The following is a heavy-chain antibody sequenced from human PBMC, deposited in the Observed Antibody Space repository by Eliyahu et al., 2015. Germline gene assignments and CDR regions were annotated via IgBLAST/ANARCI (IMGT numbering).Heavy chain of an antibody. CDR2: VIPMFGKA. CDR1: GGTFSSST. V-gene: IGHV1-69*01. CDR3: ARGPETKSAYYYNY. D-gene: IGHD3-22*01. J-gene: IGHJ4*02. Sequence: QVQLVQSGAEVKKPGSSVKVSCKASGGTFSSSTIDWVRQAPGQGLEWMGGVIPMFGKANYAQKFQGRVTITADESTSTAYMELSSLRSEDTAVYYCARGPETKSAYYYNYWGQGTLVTVSS.